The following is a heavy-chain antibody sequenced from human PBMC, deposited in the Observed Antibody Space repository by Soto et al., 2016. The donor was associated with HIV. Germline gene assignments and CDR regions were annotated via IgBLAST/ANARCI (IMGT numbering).Heavy chain of an antibody. J-gene: IGHJ4*02. Sequence: EVQLVESGGGLVQPGGSLRLSCAASGFTVSSNYMSWVRQAPGKGLEWVSVIYSGGSTYYADSVKGRFTISRDNSKNTLYLQMNSLRAEDTAVYYCARDGFYCSGGSCYSGFDYWGQGTLVTVSS. D-gene: IGHD2-15*01. CDR1: GFTVSSNY. CDR3: ARDGFYCSGGSCYSGFDY. CDR2: IYSGGST. V-gene: IGHV3-66*01.